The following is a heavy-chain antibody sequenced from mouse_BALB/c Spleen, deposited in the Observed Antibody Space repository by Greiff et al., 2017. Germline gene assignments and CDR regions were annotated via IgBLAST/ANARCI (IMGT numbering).Heavy chain of an antibody. J-gene: IGHJ1*01. D-gene: IGHD3-3*01. Sequence: VQLQQSGPGLVQPSQSLSITCTVSGFSLTSYGVHWVRQSPGKGLEWLGVIWSGGSTDYNAAFISRLSISKDNSKSQVFFKMNSLQANDTAIYYCARKRGRGWYFDVWGAGTTVTVSS. V-gene: IGHV2-2*02. CDR1: GFSLTSYG. CDR3: ARKRGRGWYFDV. CDR2: IWSGGST.